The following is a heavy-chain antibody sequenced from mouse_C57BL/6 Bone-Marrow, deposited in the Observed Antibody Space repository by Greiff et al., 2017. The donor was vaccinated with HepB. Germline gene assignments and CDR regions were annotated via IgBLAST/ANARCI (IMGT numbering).Heavy chain of an antibody. V-gene: IGHV1-7*01. J-gene: IGHJ2*01. D-gene: IGHD2-3*01. CDR1: GYTFTSYW. CDR3: ARFEGWLLPLFDY. Sequence: QVHVKQSGAELAKPGASVKLSCKASGYTFTSYWMHWVKQRPGQGLEWIGYINPSSGYTKYNQKFKDKATLTADKSSSTAYMQLSSLTYEDSAVYYCARFEGWLLPLFDYWGQGTTLTVSS. CDR2: INPSSGYT.